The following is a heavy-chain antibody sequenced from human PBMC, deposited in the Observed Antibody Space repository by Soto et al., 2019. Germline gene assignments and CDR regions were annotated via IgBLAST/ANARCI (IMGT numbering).Heavy chain of an antibody. V-gene: IGHV1-18*01. Sequence: QVQLVQSGAEVKKPGASVKVSCKASGYTFTSYGISWVRQAPGQGLEWMGWINADNGNTNYAQKLQGRVIMTTDTPTSTAYMQLRSMRSDDTGVYYCVGVLPPFDPWGQGSRVTVSS. CDR1: GYTFTSYG. CDR2: INADNGNT. J-gene: IGHJ5*02. D-gene: IGHD2-8*01. CDR3: VGVLPPFDP.